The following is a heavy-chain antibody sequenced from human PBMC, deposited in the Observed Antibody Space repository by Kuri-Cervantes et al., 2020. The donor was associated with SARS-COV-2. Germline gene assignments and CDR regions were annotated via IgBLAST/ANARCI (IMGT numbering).Heavy chain of an antibody. CDR2: IYHSGST. J-gene: IGHJ4*02. CDR3: ARHEYSYIFDY. Sequence: SETLSLTCAVYGGSFSGYYWSWIRQPPGKGLEWIGSIYHSGSTYYNPSLKSRVTISVDTSKNQFSLKLSSVTAADTAVYYCARHEYSYIFDYWGQGTLVTVSS. D-gene: IGHD5-18*01. CDR1: GGSFSGYY. V-gene: IGHV4-34*01.